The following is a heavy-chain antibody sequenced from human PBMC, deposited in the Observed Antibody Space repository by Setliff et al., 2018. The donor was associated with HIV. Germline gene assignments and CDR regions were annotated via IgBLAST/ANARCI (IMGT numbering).Heavy chain of an antibody. Sequence: GGSLRLSCAASGFTFSSHWMHWVRQAPGKGLVWVSRINSDGSSTAYADSVKGRFTISRDNAKSTLYLQMNSLRVEDTAVYYCAREDVTTSGLDIWGQGTMVT. CDR3: AREDVTTSGLDI. CDR1: GFTFSSHW. D-gene: IGHD4-17*01. CDR2: INSDGSST. V-gene: IGHV3-74*01. J-gene: IGHJ3*02.